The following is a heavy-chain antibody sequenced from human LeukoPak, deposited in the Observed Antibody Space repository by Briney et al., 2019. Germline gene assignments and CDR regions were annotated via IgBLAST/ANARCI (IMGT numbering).Heavy chain of an antibody. CDR3: ASPGYSYGLYAFDI. J-gene: IGHJ3*02. CDR2: INHSGST. Sequence: SETLSLTCAVYGGSFSGYYWSWIRQPPGKGLEWLGEINHSGSTNYNPSLKSRVTISVDTSKNQFSLKLSSVTAADTAVYYCASPGYSYGLYAFDIWGQGTMVTVSS. D-gene: IGHD5-18*01. CDR1: GGSFSGYY. V-gene: IGHV4-34*01.